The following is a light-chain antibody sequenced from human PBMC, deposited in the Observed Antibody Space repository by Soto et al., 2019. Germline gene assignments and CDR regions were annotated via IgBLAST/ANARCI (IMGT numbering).Light chain of an antibody. CDR1: XSDIGSYNY. V-gene: IGLV2-14*01. J-gene: IGLJ1*01. CDR2: GVS. CDR3: ISYTGSSTSYV. Sequence: QSVLTQPASVSGSPGQSITISCSGTXSDIGSYNYVAWYQQFPGKTPKILIYGVSNRPSGVSSRFSGSKSGNTASLTISGLQAEDEADYYCISYTGSSTSYVFGSGNKVTVL.